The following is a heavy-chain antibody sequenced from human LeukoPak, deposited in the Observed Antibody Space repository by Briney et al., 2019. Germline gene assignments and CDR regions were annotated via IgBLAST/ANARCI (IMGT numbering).Heavy chain of an antibody. Sequence: PGGSLRLSCAASGFTFSSYAMSWVRQAPGKGLEWVSAISGSGGSTYYADSVKGRFTISRDNSNNTLYVQMSSLRAEDTAVYYCAKLVATYNDYWGQGTLVTVSS. CDR3: AKLVATYNDY. CDR2: ISGSGGST. D-gene: IGHD5-12*01. V-gene: IGHV3-23*01. CDR1: GFTFSSYA. J-gene: IGHJ4*02.